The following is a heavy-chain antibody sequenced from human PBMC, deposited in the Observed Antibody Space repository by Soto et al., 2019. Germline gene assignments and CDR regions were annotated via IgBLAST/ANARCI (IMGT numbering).Heavy chain of an antibody. CDR2: IIPIFGTA. D-gene: IGHD2-15*01. CDR3: ARDIVVVVAARDYYGMDV. CDR1: GGTFSSYA. Sequence: ASVKVSCKASGGTFSSYAISWVRQAPGQGLEWMGGIIPIFGTANYAQKFQGRVTITADESTSTAYMELSSLRSEDTAVYYCARDIVVVVAARDYYGMDVWGQGTTVTV. V-gene: IGHV1-69*13. J-gene: IGHJ6*02.